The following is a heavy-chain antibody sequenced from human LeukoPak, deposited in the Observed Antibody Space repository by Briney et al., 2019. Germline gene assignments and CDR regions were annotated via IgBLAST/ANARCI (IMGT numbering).Heavy chain of an antibody. D-gene: IGHD6-6*01. CDR2: IYYSGST. J-gene: IGHJ3*02. V-gene: IGHV4-59*08. Sequence: SETLSLTCSVSGGSISSYYWSWIRQPPGKGLEWIGYIYYSGSTNYNPSLKSRVTISVDTSKNQFSLKLSSVTAADTAVYYCAVYRTSSDAFDIWGQGTMVTASS. CDR3: AVYRTSSDAFDI. CDR1: GGSISSYY.